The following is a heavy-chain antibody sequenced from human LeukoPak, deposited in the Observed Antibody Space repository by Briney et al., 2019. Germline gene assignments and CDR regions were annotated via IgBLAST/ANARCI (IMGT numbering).Heavy chain of an antibody. D-gene: IGHD6-19*01. Sequence: GSLRLSWAASGFTFSSFWMHWVRQAPGKGLVWVSRINSVGSSTSYADSVKGRFTISRDNAKNTLYLQMNSMRADDTAVYYCARERTSGWDAFDFWGQGTLVTVSS. CDR1: GFTFSSFW. J-gene: IGHJ4*02. CDR3: ARERTSGWDAFDF. V-gene: IGHV3-74*01. CDR2: INSVGSST.